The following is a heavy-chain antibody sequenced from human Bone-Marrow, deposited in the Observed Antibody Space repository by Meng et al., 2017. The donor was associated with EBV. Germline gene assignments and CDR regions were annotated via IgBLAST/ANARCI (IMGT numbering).Heavy chain of an antibody. Sequence: QVALVQSWAEVKNPGASVKVSCKASGYTFSNYHIHWVRQAPGQGLEWMGMINPSGGSTSYAQKLQGRVTMTRDTSTSTVYMDLSSLRSEDTATYYCARDPHIAVAGHNHMFDFWGQGTLVTVSS. CDR3: ARDPHIAVAGHNHMFDF. CDR2: INPSGGST. J-gene: IGHJ5*01. CDR1: GYTFSNYH. D-gene: IGHD6-19*01. V-gene: IGHV1-46*04.